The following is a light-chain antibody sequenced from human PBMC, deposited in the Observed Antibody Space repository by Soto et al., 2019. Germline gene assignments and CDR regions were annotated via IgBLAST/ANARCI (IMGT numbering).Light chain of an antibody. CDR1: PTRLYSTNNKNY. CDR3: QQYYSIPVT. J-gene: IGKJ5*01. CDR2: WTS. Sequence: DIVMTQSPDSLSVSLGERATISCKPSPTRLYSTNNKNYLSWFQQKPGQPPKLLIYWTSTRNSVIPDRFSGTGSGTDFTLTISALQAEDGAIYYCQQYYSIPVTSGQGTRLEIK. V-gene: IGKV4-1*01.